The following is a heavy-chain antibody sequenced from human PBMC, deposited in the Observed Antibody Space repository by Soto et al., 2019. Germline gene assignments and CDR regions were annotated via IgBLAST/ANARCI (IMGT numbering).Heavy chain of an antibody. J-gene: IGHJ6*02. V-gene: IGHV1-69*13. CDR3: AGIFGVVILSRVLDV. D-gene: IGHD3-3*01. CDR2: IIPIFGTA. CDR1: GGTFSSYA. Sequence: VASVKVSCKASGGTFSSYAISWVRQAPGQGLEWMGGIIPIFGTANYAQKFQGRVTITADESTSTAYMGLSSLRSEDTAVYYCAGIFGVVILSRVLDVWGQGTTVTVSS.